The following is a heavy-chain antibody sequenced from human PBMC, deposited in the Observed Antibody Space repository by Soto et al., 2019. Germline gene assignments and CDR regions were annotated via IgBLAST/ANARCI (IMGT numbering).Heavy chain of an antibody. CDR3: AKIGQIGNWFFDY. D-gene: IGHD1-1*01. CDR1: GCMFSSHG. V-gene: IGHV3-23*01. CDR2: ISSGGDLT. Sequence: EVQLLESGGDLVQPGGSLRVSCAASGCMFSSHGMSWVRQAPGKGLEWVSSISSGGDLTYYADSVKGRFTVSRDNLKNTLSLQMDSLRAEDTATYYCAKIGQIGNWFFDYCGQGTLVTVSS. J-gene: IGHJ4*02.